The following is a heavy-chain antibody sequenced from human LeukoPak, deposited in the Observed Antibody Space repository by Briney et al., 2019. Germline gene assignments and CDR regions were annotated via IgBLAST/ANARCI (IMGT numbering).Heavy chain of an antibody. CDR3: TTDLGRSRIAPRFYY. J-gene: IGHJ4*02. V-gene: IGHV3-15*01. D-gene: IGHD6-6*01. CDR1: GFTFSSYA. CDR2: IKSKTDGGTT. Sequence: GGSLRLSCAASGFTFSSYAMSWVRQAPGKGLEWVGRIKSKTDGGTTDYAAPVKGRSTISRDDSKNTLYLQINSLKTEDTAVYYCTTDLGRSRIAPRFYYWGQGTLVTVSS.